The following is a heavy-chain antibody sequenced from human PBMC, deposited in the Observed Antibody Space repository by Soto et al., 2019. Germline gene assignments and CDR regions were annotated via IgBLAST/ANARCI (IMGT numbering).Heavy chain of an antibody. J-gene: IGHJ5*02. V-gene: IGHV5-51*01. D-gene: IGHD5-12*01. CDR1: GYSFTIYW. CDR3: ATHSTGYEDS. Sequence: GESVNISCKGSGYSFTIYWIGWVRQMPGKGLEWMGIFHPSDSDTRYSPSFQGQVTISADKSISTAYLQWSSLKASDTAMYYCATHSTGYEDSWGQGTLVTVSS. CDR2: FHPSDSDT.